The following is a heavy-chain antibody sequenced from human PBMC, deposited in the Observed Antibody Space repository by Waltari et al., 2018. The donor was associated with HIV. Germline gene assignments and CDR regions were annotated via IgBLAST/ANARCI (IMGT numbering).Heavy chain of an antibody. D-gene: IGHD3-22*01. CDR1: GGSISSGSYY. CDR2: IYTSGST. CDR3: ARESKTYYYDSSGYYLGY. Sequence: QVQLQESGPGLVKPSQTLSLTCTVSGGSISSGSYYWSWIRQPAGKGLEWIGRIYTSGSTNYNPSLKSRVTISVDASKNHFSLKLSSVTAADTAVYYCARESKTYYYDSSGYYLGYWGQGTLVTVSS. V-gene: IGHV4-61*02. J-gene: IGHJ4*02.